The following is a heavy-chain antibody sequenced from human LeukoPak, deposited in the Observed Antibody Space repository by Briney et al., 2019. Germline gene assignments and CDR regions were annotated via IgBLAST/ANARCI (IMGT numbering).Heavy chain of an antibody. CDR2: INPNSGGT. J-gene: IGHJ5*02. V-gene: IGHV1-2*02. D-gene: IGHD3-10*01. CDR1: GYTFTYYY. CDR3: ARFDTMIWEVGA. Sequence: ASVKVSCKASGYTFTYYYIHWVRQAPGQGLEWMGWINPNSGGTNYAQKFQGRVTMTRDTSISTAYMEMSRLTPDDTAVYYCARFDTMIWEVGAWGQGTLVTVSS.